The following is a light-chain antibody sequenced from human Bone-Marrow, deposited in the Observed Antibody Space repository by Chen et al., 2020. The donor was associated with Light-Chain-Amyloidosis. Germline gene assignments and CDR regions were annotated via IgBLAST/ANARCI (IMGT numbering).Light chain of an antibody. CDR2: LGF. CDR3: MQALSYT. CDR1: QSLLNSNGYNY. J-gene: IGKJ4*01. Sequence: DIVMTQSPLSLPVTPGESASISCRSSQSLLNSNGYNYLDWYLQKPGQSPQLLIYLGFKRASGVPERVSGSGSGRDFTLKISRVEAEDVGVYYCMQALSYTFGGGTKLEIK. V-gene: IGKV2-28*01.